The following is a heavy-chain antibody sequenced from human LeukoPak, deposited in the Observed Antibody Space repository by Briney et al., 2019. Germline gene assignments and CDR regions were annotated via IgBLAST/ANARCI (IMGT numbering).Heavy chain of an antibody. V-gene: IGHV4-30-2*01. Sequence: PSETLSLTCTVSGGSISSGGYYWSWIRQPPGKGLEWIGYIYHSGSTHYNPSLKSRVTISVDTSKNQFSLKLSSVTAADTAVYYCAREGDYGDQSRFDYWGQGTLVTVSS. J-gene: IGHJ4*02. CDR3: AREGDYGDQSRFDY. D-gene: IGHD4-17*01. CDR1: GGSISSGGYY. CDR2: IYHSGST.